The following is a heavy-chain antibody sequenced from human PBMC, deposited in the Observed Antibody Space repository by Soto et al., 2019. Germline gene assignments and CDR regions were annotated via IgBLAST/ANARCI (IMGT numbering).Heavy chain of an antibody. CDR2: ISSNGGST. CDR1: GFTFSSYA. Sequence: GSLRLSCAASGFTFSSYAMHWVRQAPGKGLEYVSAISSNGGSTYYANSVKGRFTISRDNSKNTLYLQMNSLRAEDMAVYYCARSGYSGYDFRPEEIFEYWGQGTLVTVSS. CDR3: ARSGYSGYDFRPEEIFEY. V-gene: IGHV3-64*01. D-gene: IGHD5-12*01. J-gene: IGHJ4*02.